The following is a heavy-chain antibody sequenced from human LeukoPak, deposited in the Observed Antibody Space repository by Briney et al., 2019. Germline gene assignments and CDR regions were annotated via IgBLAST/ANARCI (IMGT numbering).Heavy chain of an antibody. J-gene: IGHJ1*01. D-gene: IGHD3-16*02. Sequence: GGSLRLSCAASGFTFSTYAIHWVRQAPGKGLEWVAVIWYDGSEQYYADSVKGRFITSRDNSKSTSDLQMNSLRAEDTAVYYRGREGDSRWGELSPWGQGALVTV. CDR2: IWYDGSEQ. CDR3: GREGDSRWGELSP. V-gene: IGHV3-33*01. CDR1: GFTFSTYA.